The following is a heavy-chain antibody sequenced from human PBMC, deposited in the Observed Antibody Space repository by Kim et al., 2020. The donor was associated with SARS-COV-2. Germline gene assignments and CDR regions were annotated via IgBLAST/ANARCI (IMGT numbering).Heavy chain of an antibody. CDR2: IRSRPDNFAK. V-gene: IGHV3-73*01. D-gene: IGHD3-10*01. CDR3: TRAGYGVGFHYYNGLDV. CDR1: GFTLSGAA. J-gene: IGHJ6*02. Sequence: GGSLRLSCTASGFTLSGAAIHWVRQGSGTGLEWVGRIRSRPDNFAKTYAASVQGRFTLSRDDSKNTAYLQMNNLKTEDAGVYFCTRAGYGVGFHYYNGLDVWGRGATVSVSS.